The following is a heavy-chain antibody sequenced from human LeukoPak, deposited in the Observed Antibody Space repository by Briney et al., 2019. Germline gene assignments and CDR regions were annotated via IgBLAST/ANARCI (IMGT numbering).Heavy chain of an antibody. J-gene: IGHJ5*02. D-gene: IGHD6-13*01. CDR2: IYYSGST. CDR1: GGSISSSSYY. V-gene: IGHV4-39*01. CDR3: ARGTLRIAAALFDP. Sequence: SETLSLTCTVSGGSISSSSYYWGWIRQPPGKGLEWIGGIYYSGSTYYNPSLKSRVTISVDTSKNQFSLKLSSVTAADTAVYYCARGTLRIAAALFDPWGQGTLVTVSS.